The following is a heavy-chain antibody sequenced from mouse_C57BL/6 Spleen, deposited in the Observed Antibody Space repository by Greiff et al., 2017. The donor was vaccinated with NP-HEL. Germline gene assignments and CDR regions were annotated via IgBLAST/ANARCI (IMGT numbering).Heavy chain of an antibody. CDR2: IHPSDSDT. D-gene: IGHD1-1*01. V-gene: IGHV1-74*01. J-gene: IGHJ2*01. Sequence: VKQRPGQGLEWIGRIHPSDSDTNYNQKFKGKATLTVDKSSSTAYMQLSSLTSEDSAVYYCAIGGSSYGTDYWGQGTTLTVSS. CDR3: AIGGSSYGTDY.